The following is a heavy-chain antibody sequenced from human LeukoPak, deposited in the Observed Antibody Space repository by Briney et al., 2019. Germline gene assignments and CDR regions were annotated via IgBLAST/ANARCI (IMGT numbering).Heavy chain of an antibody. V-gene: IGHV3-13*01. CDR1: GFTFSSYD. J-gene: IGHJ4*02. CDR2: IGTAGDT. Sequence: GGSLRLSCAASGFTFSSYDMHWVRQATGKGLEWVSTIGTAGDTYYPGSVRGRFTISRENAKNSLYLQMNSLRAGDTAVYYCARATLGEFDYWGRGTLVTVSS. CDR3: ARATLGEFDY. D-gene: IGHD3-10*01.